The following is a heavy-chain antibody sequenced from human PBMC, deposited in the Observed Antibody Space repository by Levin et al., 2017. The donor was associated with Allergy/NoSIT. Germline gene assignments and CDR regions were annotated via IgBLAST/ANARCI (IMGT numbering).Heavy chain of an antibody. Sequence: GASVTVSCKASGGTFSSYAISWVRQAPGQGLEWIGGIIPLFRTPNYAQKFQDRVTITADESTSTAYMELSRLKSEDTAVYYCARGGGGYSGYYYGMDVWGQGTTVTVSS. CDR3: ARGGGGYSGYYYGMDV. D-gene: IGHD3-22*01. V-gene: IGHV1-69*13. CDR1: GGTFSSYA. CDR2: IIPLFRTP. J-gene: IGHJ6*02.